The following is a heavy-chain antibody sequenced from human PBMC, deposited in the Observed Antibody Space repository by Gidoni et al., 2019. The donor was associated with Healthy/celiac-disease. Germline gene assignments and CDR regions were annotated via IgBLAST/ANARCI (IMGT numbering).Heavy chain of an antibody. Sequence: QVQLVESGGGVVQPGRSLRLSCAASGFTFSSYGMHWVRQAPGKGLEWVAVIWYDGSNKYYADSVKGRFTISRDNSKNTLYLQMNSLRAEDTAVYYCARDRSWGYYGMDVWGQGTTVTVSS. V-gene: IGHV3-33*01. D-gene: IGHD3-16*01. J-gene: IGHJ6*02. CDR2: IWYDGSNK. CDR1: GFTFSSYG. CDR3: ARDRSWGYYGMDV.